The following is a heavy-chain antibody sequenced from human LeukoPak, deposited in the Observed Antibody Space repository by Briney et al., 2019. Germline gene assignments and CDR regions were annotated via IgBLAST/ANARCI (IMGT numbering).Heavy chain of an antibody. J-gene: IGHJ4*02. Sequence: SETLFLTCTVSGGSISSYYWSWIRQPAGKGLEWIGRIYSSGSTNYNPSLKSRVTISVDKSKNQFSLKLSSVTAADTAVYYCARGSNWAFDYWGQGILVTVSS. V-gene: IGHV4-4*07. D-gene: IGHD6-13*01. CDR1: GGSISSYY. CDR2: IYSSGST. CDR3: ARGSNWAFDY.